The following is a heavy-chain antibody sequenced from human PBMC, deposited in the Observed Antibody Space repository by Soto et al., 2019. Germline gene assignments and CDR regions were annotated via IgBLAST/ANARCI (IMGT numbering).Heavy chain of an antibody. Sequence: TGGSLRLSCAASGFTVSSNYMSWVRQAPGKGLECVSLIYSGGFTYYADSVKGRFTISRDISKNTLYLQMNSLRAEDTAVYYCARQRGCSGDSCYYFDYWGQGTLVTVSS. D-gene: IGHD2-15*01. J-gene: IGHJ4*02. CDR3: ARQRGCSGDSCYYFDY. V-gene: IGHV3-53*01. CDR2: IYSGGFT. CDR1: GFTVSSNY.